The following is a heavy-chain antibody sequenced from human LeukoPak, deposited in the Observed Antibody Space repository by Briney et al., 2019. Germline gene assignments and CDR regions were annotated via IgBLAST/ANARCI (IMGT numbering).Heavy chain of an antibody. D-gene: IGHD1-26*01. CDR1: GFTFSSYW. Sequence: GGSLRLSCAASGFTFSSYWMHWVRQAPGKGLVWVSRINTDGSSTSYADSVKGRFTISRDNAKNTLYLQMNSLRAEDTAVYYCARDRPAWEQADYWGQGTLVTVSS. V-gene: IGHV3-74*01. CDR3: ARDRPAWEQADY. CDR2: INTDGSST. J-gene: IGHJ4*02.